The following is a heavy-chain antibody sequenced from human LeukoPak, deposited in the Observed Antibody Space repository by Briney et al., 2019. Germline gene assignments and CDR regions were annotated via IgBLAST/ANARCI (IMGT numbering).Heavy chain of an antibody. D-gene: IGHD3-9*01. CDR3: AKEDYDILTGYYAQLGAFDI. CDR2: ISGSGGST. CDR1: GFTFSSYA. Sequence: PGGSLRLSCAASGFTFSSYAMSWVRQAPGKGLEWVSAISGSGGSTYYADSVKGRFTISRDNSKNTLYLQMNSLRAEDTAVYYCAKEDYDILTGYYAQLGAFDIWGQGTMVTVSS. V-gene: IGHV3-23*01. J-gene: IGHJ3*02.